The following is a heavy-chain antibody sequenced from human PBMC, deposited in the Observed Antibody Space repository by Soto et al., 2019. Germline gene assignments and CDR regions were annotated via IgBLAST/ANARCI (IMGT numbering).Heavy chain of an antibody. J-gene: IGHJ5*02. V-gene: IGHV3-30*18. CDR1: GFTFSSYG. CDR2: ISYDGSNK. CDR3: AKDVFGAFWFDH. Sequence: QVQLVESGGGVVQPGRSLRLSCAASGFTFSSYGMHWVRQAPGRGLEWVAVISYDGSNKYYADSVKGRFTISRDNSKNTLYLQMNSLRAEDTAVYYCAKDVFGAFWFDHWGQGTLVTVSS. D-gene: IGHD3-10*01.